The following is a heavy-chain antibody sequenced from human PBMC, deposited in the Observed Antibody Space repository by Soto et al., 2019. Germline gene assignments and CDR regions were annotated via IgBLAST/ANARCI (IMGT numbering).Heavy chain of an antibody. CDR1: NGSISTFY. CDR3: ARGGRDGFDI. CDR2: VYITGST. J-gene: IGHJ3*02. Sequence: PSETLSLTCTVSNGSISTFYWNWIRQSAGKGLEWLGRVYITGSTNYNPSLKNRIAMSVDTPKNQFSLKLTSLTAADTAVYYCARGGRDGFDIWGQGTVVTVS. V-gene: IGHV4-4*07.